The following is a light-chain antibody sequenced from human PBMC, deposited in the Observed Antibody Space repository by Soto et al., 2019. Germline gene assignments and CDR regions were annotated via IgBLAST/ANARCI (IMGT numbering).Light chain of an antibody. CDR1: KLGDKY. J-gene: IGLJ2*01. CDR3: QAWDPMGVV. CDR2: QDS. Sequence: SYELTQPPSVSVSPGQTASITCSGDKLGDKYACWYQQKPGQSPVLVIYQDSKRPSGIPERFSGSNSGNTATLTISGTQAMDEADYYCQAWDPMGVVFGGGTQLTVL. V-gene: IGLV3-1*01.